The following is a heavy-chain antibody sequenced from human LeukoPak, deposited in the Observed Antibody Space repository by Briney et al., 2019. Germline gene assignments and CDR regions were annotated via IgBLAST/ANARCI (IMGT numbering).Heavy chain of an antibody. CDR1: GYTFTVYY. D-gene: IGHD6-19*01. Sequence: ASVKVSCKASGYTFTVYYIYWVRQAPGQGLEWMGWINPNSGGTNYAQKFQSRVTMTRDTSISTAYMELSSLRSDDTAVYYCAKDMAAVAGQGYECFDYWGQGTLVTVSS. CDR3: AKDMAAVAGQGYECFDY. CDR2: INPNSGGT. J-gene: IGHJ4*02. V-gene: IGHV1-2*02.